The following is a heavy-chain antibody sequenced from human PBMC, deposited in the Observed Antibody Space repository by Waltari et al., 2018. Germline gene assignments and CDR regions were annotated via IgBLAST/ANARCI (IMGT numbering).Heavy chain of an antibody. CDR3: ARDPFHSSFDY. D-gene: IGHD3-16*01. CDR2: IDQDGSTT. Sequence: EVRLVQSGGGLVQPGGSLRLSCVASGFTFGGSWMSWVRQSPEKGLEFVANIDQDGSTTKYMGPVKGRFTISRDNAKNSVYLQMNSLRVDDTAVYFCARDPFHSSFDYWGQGALVTVSS. J-gene: IGHJ4*02. V-gene: IGHV3-7*01. CDR1: GFTFGGSW.